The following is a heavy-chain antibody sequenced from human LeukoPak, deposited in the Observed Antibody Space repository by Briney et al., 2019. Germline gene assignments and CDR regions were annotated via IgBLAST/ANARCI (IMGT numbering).Heavy chain of an antibody. Sequence: SETLSLTCTVSGGSLSSSSYYWGWIRQPPGKGLEWIGSIYYSGSTYYNPSLKSRVTISVDKSKNQFSLKLSSVTAADTAVYYCARDRGGYTYSHDYWGQGTLVTVSS. V-gene: IGHV4-39*07. J-gene: IGHJ4*02. CDR3: ARDRGGYTYSHDY. CDR2: IYYSGST. D-gene: IGHD5-18*01. CDR1: GGSLSSSSYY.